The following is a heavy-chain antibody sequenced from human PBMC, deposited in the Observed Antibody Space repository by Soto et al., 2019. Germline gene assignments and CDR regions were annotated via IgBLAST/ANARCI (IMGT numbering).Heavy chain of an antibody. CDR3: ARVYAGGGNSIDF. CDR2: IHYSAST. D-gene: IGHD6-19*01. CDR1: GGSISNTDYY. Sequence: KPSETLSLTCTVSGGSISNTDYYWSWIRQPPGKGLEWIGHIHYSASTYYNPSLKSRVTISVDTSKNQFSLNLSSVTAADTALYYCARVYAGGGNSIDFWGQGTLVTVSS. J-gene: IGHJ4*02. V-gene: IGHV4-30-4*01.